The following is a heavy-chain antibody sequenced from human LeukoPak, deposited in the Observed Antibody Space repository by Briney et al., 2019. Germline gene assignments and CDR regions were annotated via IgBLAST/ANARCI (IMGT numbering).Heavy chain of an antibody. D-gene: IGHD3-9*01. Sequence: SETLSLTCTVSGGSISSSSYYWGWIRQPPGKGLEWIGSIYYSGSTYYNPSLKSRVTISVDTSKNQFSLKLSSVTAADTAVYYCARVGQLRYFDWLLSPQYYFDYWGQGTLVTVSS. CDR1: GGSISSSSYY. CDR3: ARVGQLRYFDWLLSPQYYFDY. J-gene: IGHJ4*02. CDR2: IYYSGST. V-gene: IGHV4-39*07.